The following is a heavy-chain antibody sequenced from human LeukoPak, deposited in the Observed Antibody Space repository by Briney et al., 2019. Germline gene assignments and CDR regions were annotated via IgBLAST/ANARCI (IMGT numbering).Heavy chain of an antibody. CDR3: ARQALEGDYVWGSYRQPFDY. D-gene: IGHD3-16*02. CDR1: GGSINNNKW. CDR2: VYYSGST. J-gene: IGHJ4*02. Sequence: PSETLSLTCVVSGGSINNNKWWSWVRQPPGKGLEWIGDVYYSGSTYYNPSLKSRVTISVDTSKNQFSLKLSSVTAADTAVYYCARQALEGDYVWGSYRQPFDYWGQGTLVTVSS. V-gene: IGHV4-4*02.